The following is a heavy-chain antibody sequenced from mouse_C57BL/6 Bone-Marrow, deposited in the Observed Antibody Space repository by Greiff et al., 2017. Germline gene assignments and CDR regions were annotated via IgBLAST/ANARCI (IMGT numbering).Heavy chain of an antibody. J-gene: IGHJ2*01. CDR1: GYAFSSSW. CDR3: ARDGYYPYYFDY. CDR2: IYPGDGDT. D-gene: IGHD2-3*01. V-gene: IGHV1-82*01. Sequence: QVQLQQSGPELVKPGASVKISCKASGYAFSSSWMNWVKQRPGKGLEWIGRIYPGDGDTNYNGKFKGKATLTADKSSSTAYMQRSSLTSEYSAVYFCARDGYYPYYFDYWGQGTTLTVSS.